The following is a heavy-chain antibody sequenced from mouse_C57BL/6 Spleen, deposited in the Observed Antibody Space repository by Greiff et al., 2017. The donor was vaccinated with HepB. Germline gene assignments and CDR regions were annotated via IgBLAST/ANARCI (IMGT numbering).Heavy chain of an antibody. D-gene: IGHD2-4*01. CDR1: GYAFSSSW. CDR2: IYPGDGDT. V-gene: IGHV1-82*01. Sequence: QVQLQQSGPELVKPGASVKISCKASGYAFSSSWMNWVKQRPGKGLEWIGRIYPGDGDTNYNGKFKGKATLTADKSSSTAYMQLSSLTSEDSAVSFCARERPNYEVFAYWGQGTLVTVSA. J-gene: IGHJ3*01. CDR3: ARERPNYEVFAY.